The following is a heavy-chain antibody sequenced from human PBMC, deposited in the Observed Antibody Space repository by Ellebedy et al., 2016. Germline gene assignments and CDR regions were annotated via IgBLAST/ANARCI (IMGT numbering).Heavy chain of an antibody. D-gene: IGHD5-18*01. CDR3: ARGGYRYGDY. V-gene: IGHV3-11*01. J-gene: IGHJ4*02. Sequence: GGSLRLSCAASGFTFNGYYMSWIRQAPGKGLEWVSYISPGDTTIYYADSVKGRFTISRDNPKNSVYLQMNSLRAEDTAVYYCARGGYRYGDYWGQGALVTVSS. CDR2: ISPGDTTI. CDR1: GFTFNGYY.